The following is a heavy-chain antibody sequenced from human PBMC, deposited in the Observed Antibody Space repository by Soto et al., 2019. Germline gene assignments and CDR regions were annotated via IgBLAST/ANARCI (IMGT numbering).Heavy chain of an antibody. D-gene: IGHD2-2*01. CDR1: GFTFSNAW. Sequence: EVQLVESGGGLVKPVGSLRLSCAASGFTFSNAWMSWVRQAPGKGLEWGGRIKSKTDGGTTDYAAPVKGRFTISRDDSKNTLYLQMNSLKTEDTAVYYCTTGYQTWGQGTLVTVSS. CDR2: IKSKTDGGTT. CDR3: TTGYQT. V-gene: IGHV3-15*01. J-gene: IGHJ4*02.